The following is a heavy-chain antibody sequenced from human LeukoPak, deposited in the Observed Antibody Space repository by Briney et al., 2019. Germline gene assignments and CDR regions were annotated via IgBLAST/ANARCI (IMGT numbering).Heavy chain of an antibody. J-gene: IGHJ2*01. CDR2: INGGGSPI. CDR1: GFTFSRDS. V-gene: IGHV3-48*01. D-gene: IGHD6-13*01. Sequence: GGSLRLSCAASGFTFSRDSMNWVRQAPGKGLEWVSYINGGGSPIFYADSVRGRFTISRDNAKNSLHLQMNSLRAEDTAVYYCARVEGSTWVRDWYFDLWGRGTLVSVSS. CDR3: ARVEGSTWVRDWYFDL.